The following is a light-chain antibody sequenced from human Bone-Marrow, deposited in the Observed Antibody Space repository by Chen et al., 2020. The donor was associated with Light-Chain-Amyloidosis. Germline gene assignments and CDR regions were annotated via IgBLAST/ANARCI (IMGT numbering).Light chain of an antibody. CDR2: RDT. CDR1: DLPTKY. J-gene: IGLJ2*01. Sequence: SYELTQPPSVSVSPGQTARITCSGEDLPTKYAYWYQQKPGQAPVLVIHRDTERPSGISERFSGASSGTTATLTISGVQAEDEAGYHCQSADSSGTYEVIFGGGTKLTVL. V-gene: IGLV3-25*03. CDR3: QSADSSGTYEVI.